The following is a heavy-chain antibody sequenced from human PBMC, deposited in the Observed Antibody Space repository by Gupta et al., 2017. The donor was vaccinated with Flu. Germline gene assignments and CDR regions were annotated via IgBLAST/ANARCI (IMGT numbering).Heavy chain of an antibody. CDR2: IYPGDSDT. V-gene: IGHV5-51*01. Sequence: EVQLVQSGAEVKKPGESLKISCKGSGYSFTIYWIGWLRQMPGKGLEWMGIIYPGDSDTRYSPSFQGQVTISADKSISTAYLQWSSLKASDTAMYYCARHGGSSGWDYYFDYWGQGTLVTVSS. CDR1: GYSFTIYW. J-gene: IGHJ4*02. CDR3: ARHGGSSGWDYYFDY. D-gene: IGHD6-19*01.